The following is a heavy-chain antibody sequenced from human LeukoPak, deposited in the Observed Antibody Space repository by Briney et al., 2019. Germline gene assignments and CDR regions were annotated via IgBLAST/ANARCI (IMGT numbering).Heavy chain of an antibody. V-gene: IGHV1-18*01. J-gene: IGHJ3*02. CDR1: GYTFTSYG. CDR3: AKYYYDSSERSALDI. Sequence: GASVKVSCKASGYTFTSYGISWVRQAPGQGLEWMGWISAYNGNTNYAQKLQGRVTMTTDTSTSTAYMELRSLRSDDTAVYYCAKYYYDSSERSALDIWGQGTMVTVSS. CDR2: ISAYNGNT. D-gene: IGHD3-22*01.